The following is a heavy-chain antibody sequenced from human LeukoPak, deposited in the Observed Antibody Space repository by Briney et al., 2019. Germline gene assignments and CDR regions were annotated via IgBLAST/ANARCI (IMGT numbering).Heavy chain of an antibody. CDR1: GGSISNYY. D-gene: IGHD1-26*01. V-gene: IGHV4-59*08. CDR2: IYYSGST. Sequence: PSETLSFTCTVYGGSISNYYWSWVPQPPGQGLEWIGNIYYSGSTNYNPSLSSRVTISIDASTIQFSLNLRFVTAADTAVYYCARHRYSGSFSFDYWGQGTLVTVSS. J-gene: IGHJ4*02. CDR3: ARHRYSGSFSFDY.